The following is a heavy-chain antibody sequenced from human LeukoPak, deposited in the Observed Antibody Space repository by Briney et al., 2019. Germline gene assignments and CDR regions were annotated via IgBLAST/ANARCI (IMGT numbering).Heavy chain of an antibody. CDR2: INSDGSST. Sequence: SGVSLRLSCAASGFTFSSYWMHWVRQAPGKGLVWVSRINSDGSSTSYADSVKGRLTISRDNAKNTLYLQMNSLRAEDTAVYYCARGVGDRYFDWLANLYHDAFDIWGQGTMVTVSS. CDR3: ARGVGDRYFDWLANLYHDAFDI. CDR1: GFTFSSYW. V-gene: IGHV3-74*01. J-gene: IGHJ3*02. D-gene: IGHD3-9*01.